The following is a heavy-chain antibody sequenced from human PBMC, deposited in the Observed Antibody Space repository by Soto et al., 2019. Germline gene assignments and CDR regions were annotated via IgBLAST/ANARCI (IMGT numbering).Heavy chain of an antibody. CDR2: MNLNTGNA. V-gene: IGHV1-8*01. CDR3: VRGASP. J-gene: IGHJ5*02. Sequence: QVPLVQSGAEVKKPGASVKVSCDTSVNTFPTSDINWVRRASGQGLEWMGWMNLNTGNAGYAQKFQGRITLTRSTSMSTAYMELSSLNSEDSAVYYCVRGASPWGQGTLVTVSS. CDR1: VNTFPTSD.